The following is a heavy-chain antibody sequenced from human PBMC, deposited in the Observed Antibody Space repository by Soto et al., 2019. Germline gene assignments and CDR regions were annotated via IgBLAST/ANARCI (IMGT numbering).Heavy chain of an antibody. CDR1: GGSFSGYY. V-gene: IGHV4-34*01. Sequence: PSETLSLTCAVYGGSFSGYYWSWIRQPPGKGLEWIGEINHSGSTNYNPSLKSRVTISVDTSKNQFSLKLSSVTAADTAVYYCARVTGLLYYYYYMDVWGKGTTVTVSS. CDR2: INHSGST. CDR3: ARVTGLLYYYYYMDV. J-gene: IGHJ6*03. D-gene: IGHD3-10*01.